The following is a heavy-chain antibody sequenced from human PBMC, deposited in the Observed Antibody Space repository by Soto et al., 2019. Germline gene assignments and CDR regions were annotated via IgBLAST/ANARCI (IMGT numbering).Heavy chain of an antibody. Sequence: SSETLSLTCTVSGDSISDYYWSWIRQPAGKGLEWIGRIYPGGSTNYNPSLKSRVTMSVDTSKNQFSLKLSSVTAADSAVYYCVRNYNKGYYPSDYWGRGTQVTVSA. J-gene: IGHJ4*02. D-gene: IGHD3-22*01. CDR2: IYPGGST. CDR1: GDSISDYY. CDR3: VRNYNKGYYPSDY. V-gene: IGHV4-4*07.